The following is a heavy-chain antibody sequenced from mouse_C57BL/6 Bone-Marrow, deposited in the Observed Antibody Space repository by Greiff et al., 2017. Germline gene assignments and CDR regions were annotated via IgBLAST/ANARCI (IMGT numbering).Heavy chain of an antibody. Sequence: VKLMESGAELVKPGASVKMSCKASGYTFTTYPIEWMKQNHGKSLEWIGNFHPYNDDTKYNEKFKGKATLTVEKSSSTVYLELSRLTSDDSAVYYCARRKNYGSTWFAYWGQGTLVTVSA. V-gene: IGHV1-47*01. CDR2: FHPYNDDT. CDR1: GYTFTTYP. D-gene: IGHD1-1*01. J-gene: IGHJ3*01. CDR3: ARRKNYGSTWFAY.